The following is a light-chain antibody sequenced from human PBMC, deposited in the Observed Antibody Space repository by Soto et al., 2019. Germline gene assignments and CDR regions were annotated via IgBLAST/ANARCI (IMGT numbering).Light chain of an antibody. CDR2: KAS. J-gene: IGKJ4*01. CDR1: QSISSW. V-gene: IGKV1-5*03. Sequence: DIQMTQSPSTLSASVGDRVTITCRASQSISSWLAWYQQKPGKAPKLLIYKASSLQSGVPSRFSGSGSGTEFTLTMRNLQPAYFATYHCQESESARLQVVGGGTKVDIK. CDR3: QESESARLQV.